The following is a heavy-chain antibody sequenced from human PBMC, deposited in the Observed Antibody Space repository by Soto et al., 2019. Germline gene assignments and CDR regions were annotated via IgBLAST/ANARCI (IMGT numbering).Heavy chain of an antibody. CDR3: ARAPAGVVVVAATRGPIDY. CDR1: GYTFTSYG. CDR2: ISAYNGNT. D-gene: IGHD2-15*01. V-gene: IGHV1-18*01. Sequence: ASVKVSCKASGYTFTSYGISWVRQAPGQGLEWMGWISAYNGNTNYAQKLQGRVTMTTDTSTSTAYMELRSLRSDDTAVYYCARAPAGVVVVAATRGPIDYWGQGTLVTVSS. J-gene: IGHJ4*02.